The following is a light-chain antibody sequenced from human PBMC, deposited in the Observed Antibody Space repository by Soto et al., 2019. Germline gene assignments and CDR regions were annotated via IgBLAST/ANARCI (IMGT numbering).Light chain of an antibody. Sequence: QSVLTQPPSASGSPGQSVTISCTGTSSDVGGYNYVSWYQQHPGKAPKLMIYEVIKRPSGVSSRFSGSKSGNTASLTISGLQAEDEADYYCSSYTSSITLMFGGGTKVTVL. CDR1: SSDVGGYNY. CDR3: SSYTSSITLM. CDR2: EVI. J-gene: IGLJ6*01. V-gene: IGLV2-14*01.